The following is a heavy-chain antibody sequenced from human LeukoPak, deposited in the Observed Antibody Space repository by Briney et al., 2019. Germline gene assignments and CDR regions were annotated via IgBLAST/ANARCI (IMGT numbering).Heavy chain of an antibody. V-gene: IGHV4-39*07. Sequence: KPSETLSLTCSVSGVSISSGSNYWGWIRQPPGKTLEWIGSICSSGSTYYNSSLKSRVIILIDTSKNHFSLTLSSVTAADTAVYYCTRSDGYGLVGIWGQGTMVTVSS. D-gene: IGHD3-10*01. J-gene: IGHJ3*01. CDR1: GVSISSGSNY. CDR3: TRSDGYGLVGI. CDR2: ICSSGST.